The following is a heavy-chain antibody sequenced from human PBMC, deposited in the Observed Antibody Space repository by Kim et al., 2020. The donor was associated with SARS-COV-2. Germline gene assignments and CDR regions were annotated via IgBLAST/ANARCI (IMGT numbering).Heavy chain of an antibody. V-gene: IGHV4-31*03. J-gene: IGHJ5*02. CDR3: ARDFRQYSSGWSSPFDP. CDR2: IYYSGST. D-gene: IGHD6-19*01. CDR1: GGSISSGGYC. Sequence: SETLSLTCTVSGGSISSGGYCWSWIRQHPGKGLEWIGYIYYSGSTYYNPSLKSRVTISVDTSKNQFSLKLSSVTAADTAVYYCARDFRQYSSGWSSPFDPWGQGTLVTVSS.